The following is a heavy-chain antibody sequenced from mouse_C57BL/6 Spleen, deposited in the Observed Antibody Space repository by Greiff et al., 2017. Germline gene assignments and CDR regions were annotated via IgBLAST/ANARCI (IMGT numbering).Heavy chain of an antibody. V-gene: IGHV5-16*01. CDR2: INYDGSST. CDR3: ARDQSNYYGSGLYFDV. CDR1: GFTFSDYY. D-gene: IGHD1-1*01. Sequence: VESEGGLVQPGSSMKLSCTASGFTFSDYYMAWVRQVPEKGLEWVANINYDGSSTYYLDSLKSRFIISRDNAQNILYLQMSSLKSEDTATYYCARDQSNYYGSGLYFDVWGTGTTVTVSS. J-gene: IGHJ1*03.